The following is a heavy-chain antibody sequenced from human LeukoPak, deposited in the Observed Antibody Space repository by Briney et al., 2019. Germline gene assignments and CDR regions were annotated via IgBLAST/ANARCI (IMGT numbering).Heavy chain of an antibody. Sequence: GGSLRLSCAASGFTLSDYDIHWVRQALGKGLDWVSGIGSTGDKYHAGSERGRFTISREDAENSVYLQMNGLRPEDTAIYYCARAKRETSTRPWTSGMDVWGQGTTVTVSS. CDR3: ARAKRETSTRPWTSGMDV. D-gene: IGHD3/OR15-3a*01. CDR2: IGSTGDK. V-gene: IGHV3-13*01. CDR1: GFTLSDYD. J-gene: IGHJ6*02.